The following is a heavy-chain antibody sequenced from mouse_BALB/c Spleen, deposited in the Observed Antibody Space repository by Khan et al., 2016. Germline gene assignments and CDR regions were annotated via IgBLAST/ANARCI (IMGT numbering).Heavy chain of an antibody. CDR2: IKTYSGES. J-gene: IGHJ4*01. V-gene: IGHV9-1*02. CDR3: ARRSRIDLYYAIDY. Sequence: QIQLVQSGPDLKKPGETVKISCKASGYAFTNYGMNWVKQAPGKGLKWMGWIKTYSGESTYADDFKGRFAFSLEPSASSAYLQIYSLNNEDMATYFCARRSRIDLYYAIDYWGQGTSVTVSS. CDR1: GYAFTNYG.